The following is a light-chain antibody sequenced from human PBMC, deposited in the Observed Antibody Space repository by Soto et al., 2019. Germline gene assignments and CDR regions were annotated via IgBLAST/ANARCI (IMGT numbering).Light chain of an antibody. J-gene: IGLJ2*01. CDR3: CSYAGSSTLV. CDR1: SSDVGSYNL. V-gene: IGLV2-23*02. Sequence: QSALTQPASVSGSPGQSITISCTGTSSDVGSYNLVSWYQQHPGKAPKLMIYEVSKRLSGVSNRFSGSKSGNTASLTISGLQAEDEADYYCCSYAGSSTLVFGVGTKLTVL. CDR2: EVS.